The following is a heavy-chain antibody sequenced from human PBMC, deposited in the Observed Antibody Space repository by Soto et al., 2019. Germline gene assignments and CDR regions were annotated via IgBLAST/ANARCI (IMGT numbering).Heavy chain of an antibody. D-gene: IGHD1-1*01. Sequence: QVQLQESGPGLVKPSQTLSLTCTVSGGSISSGGYSWSWIRQHPGEGLEWIGYIYYSGSTYYNPSLKSRVTISVDTSKNQFSLKLSSVTAADTAVYYCARGGTVNANWRPNWFDPWGQGTLVTVSS. CDR1: GGSISSGGYS. CDR3: ARGGTVNANWRPNWFDP. CDR2: IYYSGST. J-gene: IGHJ5*02. V-gene: IGHV4-31*03.